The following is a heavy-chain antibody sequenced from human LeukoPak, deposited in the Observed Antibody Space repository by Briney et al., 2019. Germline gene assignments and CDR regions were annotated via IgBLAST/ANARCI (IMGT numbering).Heavy chain of an antibody. CDR2: IYYSGST. Sequence: SETLSLTCTVSGGSISSSSYYWGWIRQPPGKGLEWIGSIYYSGSTYYNPSLKSRVTISVDTSKNQFSLKLSSVTAADTAVYHCARVTWIQLPLDYWGQGTLVTVSS. J-gene: IGHJ4*02. D-gene: IGHD5-18*01. CDR1: GGSISSSSYY. CDR3: ARVTWIQLPLDY. V-gene: IGHV4-39*07.